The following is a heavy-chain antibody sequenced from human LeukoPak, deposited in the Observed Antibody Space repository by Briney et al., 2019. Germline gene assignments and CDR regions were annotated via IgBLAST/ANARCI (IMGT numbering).Heavy chain of an antibody. CDR1: GFSFREHW. Sequence: PGGSLRLSCTVSGFSFREHWMSWVRQAPGKGLEWVGNIKEDGNEDYYVDSVEGRFVIFSDNAKNSLYLQMHSLRAEDTAVYYCTRGDRGYAESLYWGRGTLVTVSS. CDR2: IKEDGNED. D-gene: IGHD5-12*01. J-gene: IGHJ4*02. V-gene: IGHV3-7*02. CDR3: TRGDRGYAESLY.